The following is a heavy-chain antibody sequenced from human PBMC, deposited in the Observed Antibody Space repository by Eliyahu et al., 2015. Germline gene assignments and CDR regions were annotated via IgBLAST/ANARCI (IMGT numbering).Heavy chain of an antibody. CDR3: ATGKRRDDFWSGVYATFYFHDMDI. CDR2: IIPMFTTA. CDR1: GGTFSXYX. V-gene: IGHV1-69*01. Sequence: QVQLVQSGAEVKKPGSSVKVSXKTSGGTFSXYXFNWXRQAPGQGPEWMGGIIPMFTTANYAQKFRGRLTINADESTSTVYMEVSSLRSEDTAVYYCATGKRRDDFWSGVYATFYFHDMDIWGQGTAVTVSS. D-gene: IGHD3-3*01. J-gene: IGHJ6*02.